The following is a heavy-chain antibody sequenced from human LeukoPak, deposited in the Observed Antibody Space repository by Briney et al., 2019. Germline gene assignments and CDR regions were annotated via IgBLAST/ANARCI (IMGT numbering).Heavy chain of an antibody. J-gene: IGHJ6*03. D-gene: IGHD5-12*01. CDR1: GFTFSTYA. CDR2: IRYDGSNK. Sequence: GGSLRLSCAASGFTFSTYAMSWVRQAPGKGLEWVAFIRYDGSNKYYADSVKGRFTVSRDNSKNTLYLQMESLRAEDTAVYYCAKGGGYEAQYYYYYLDVWGKGTTVTISS. CDR3: AKGGGYEAQYYYYYLDV. V-gene: IGHV3-30*02.